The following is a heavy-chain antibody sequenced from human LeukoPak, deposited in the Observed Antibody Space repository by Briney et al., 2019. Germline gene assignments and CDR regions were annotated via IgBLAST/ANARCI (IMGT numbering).Heavy chain of an antibody. J-gene: IGHJ4*02. Sequence: GGSLRLSCAASGFTFSSYAMSWVRQAPGKGLEWVSSISGGVENRYYADSVKGRFIISRDNSKNTFYLQMNSLRAEDTAVYHCAKVHDSGTYATLDYWGQGTLVTVSS. V-gene: IGHV3-23*01. CDR2: ISGGVENR. D-gene: IGHD3-10*01. CDR1: GFTFSSYA. CDR3: AKVHDSGTYATLDY.